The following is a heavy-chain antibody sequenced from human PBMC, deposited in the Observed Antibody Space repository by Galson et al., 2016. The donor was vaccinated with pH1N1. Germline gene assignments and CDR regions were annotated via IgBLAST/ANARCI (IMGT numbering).Heavy chain of an antibody. CDR2: IDHSGSA. CDR1: GGSISNSNYY. V-gene: IGHV4-39*02. J-gene: IGHJ5*02. CDR3: ASGYYNFWSGYSRPNWFDP. Sequence: LSLTCTVSGGSISNSNYYWGWIRQPPGKGLEWIGEIDHSGSANYNPSLKSRVTMSVDTSKNHFSLNLNFVTAADTAVYYCASGYYNFWSGYSRPNWFDPWGQGTLVTVSS. D-gene: IGHD3-3*01.